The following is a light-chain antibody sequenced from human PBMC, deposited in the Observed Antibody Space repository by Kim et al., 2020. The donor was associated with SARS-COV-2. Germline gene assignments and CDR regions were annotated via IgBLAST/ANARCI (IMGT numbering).Light chain of an antibody. J-gene: IGKJ2*01. CDR2: KAS. CDR1: ESISSW. V-gene: IGKV1-5*03. Sequence: LSANGGDRVNITCQASESISSWLAWYQQKPGKAPTLLFYKASTVVSGVPSRFSGSGSGTEFTLTISSLQPDDFAAYYCQQYSRFYTFGQGTKLEI. CDR3: QQYSRFYT.